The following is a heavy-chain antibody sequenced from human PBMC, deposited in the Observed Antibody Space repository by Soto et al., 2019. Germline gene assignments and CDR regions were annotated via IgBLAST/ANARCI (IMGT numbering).Heavy chain of an antibody. CDR3: ARVSSGYYSMDV. Sequence: PSVKDSCKASGYNFTTYAMHWVRQAPGQRLEWMGWISAGNANTKYSQNFQGRVTITRDTSASTVYMELSSLRSEDTAVYYCARVSSGYYSMDVWGQGTTVTVSS. D-gene: IGHD3-22*01. V-gene: IGHV1-3*01. CDR2: ISAGNANT. CDR1: GYNFTTYA. J-gene: IGHJ6*02.